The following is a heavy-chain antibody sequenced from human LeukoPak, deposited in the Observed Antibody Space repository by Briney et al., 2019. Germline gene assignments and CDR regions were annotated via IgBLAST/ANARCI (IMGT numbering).Heavy chain of an antibody. V-gene: IGHV4-34*01. Sequence: SETLSLTCAVYGGSFSGYYWSWIRQPPGKGLEWIGEINHSGSTNYNPSLKSRVTISVDTSKNQFSLKLSSVTAADTAVYYCASTRDKGEYGDYLFDYWGQGTLVTVSS. CDR3: ASTRDKGEYGDYLFDY. D-gene: IGHD4-17*01. CDR1: GGSFSGYY. CDR2: INHSGST. J-gene: IGHJ4*02.